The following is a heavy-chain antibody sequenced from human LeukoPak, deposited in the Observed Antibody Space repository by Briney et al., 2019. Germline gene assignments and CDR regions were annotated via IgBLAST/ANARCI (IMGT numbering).Heavy chain of an antibody. CDR1: GFTFSSYS. V-gene: IGHV3-23*01. Sequence: HSGGSLRLSCAASGFTFSSYSMNWVRQAPGKGLEWVSAISGSGGSTYYADSVKGRFTISRDNSKNTLYLQMNSLRAEDTAVHYCAKDASRILGFDYWGQGTLVTVSS. CDR3: AKDASRILGFDY. D-gene: IGHD1-26*01. J-gene: IGHJ4*02. CDR2: ISGSGGST.